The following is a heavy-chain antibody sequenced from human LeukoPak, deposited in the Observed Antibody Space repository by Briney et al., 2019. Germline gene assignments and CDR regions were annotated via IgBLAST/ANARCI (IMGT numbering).Heavy chain of an antibody. Sequence: SETLSLTCTVSGGSISSYYWSWIRQPPGKGLEWIGYIYYSGSTNYNPSLKSRVTISVDTSKNQFSLKLSSVTAADTAVYYCARVYYDFWSGYYGGNMDVWGKGTTVTVSS. CDR1: GGSISSYY. CDR3: ARVYYDFWSGYYGGNMDV. D-gene: IGHD3-3*01. CDR2: IYYSGST. J-gene: IGHJ6*03. V-gene: IGHV4-59*12.